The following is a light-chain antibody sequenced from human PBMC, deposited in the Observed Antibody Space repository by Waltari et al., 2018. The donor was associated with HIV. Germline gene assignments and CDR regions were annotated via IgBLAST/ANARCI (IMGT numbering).Light chain of an antibody. CDR2: SNN. CDR1: RSNIGSNT. J-gene: IGLJ3*02. V-gene: IGLV1-44*01. CDR3: AAWDDSLNGWV. Sequence: QSVLTQPPSASGTPGQRVTISCSGSRSNIGSNTVSWYQQLPGTAPKLFIYSNNRPPSGVPDRVSGSKSGTSASLAISGLQSEDEADYYCAAWDDSLNGWVFGGGTKLTVV.